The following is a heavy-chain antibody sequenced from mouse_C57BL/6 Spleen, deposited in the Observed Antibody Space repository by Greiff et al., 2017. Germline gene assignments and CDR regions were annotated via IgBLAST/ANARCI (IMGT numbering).Heavy chain of an antibody. J-gene: IGHJ3*01. V-gene: IGHV1-54*01. CDR3: ARDDSSGPWFAY. D-gene: IGHD3-2*02. CDR2: INPGSGGT. CDR1: GYAFTNYL. Sequence: VQRVESGAELVRPGTSVKVSCKASGYAFTNYLIEWVKQRPGQGLEWIGVINPGSGGTNYNEKFKGKATLTADKSSGTAYMQLSSLTSEDSAVYFCARDDSSGPWFAYWGQGTLVTVSA.